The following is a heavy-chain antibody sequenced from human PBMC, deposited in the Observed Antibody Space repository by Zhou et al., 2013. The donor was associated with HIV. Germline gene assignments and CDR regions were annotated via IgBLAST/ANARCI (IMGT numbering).Heavy chain of an antibody. CDR2: ISAYNGNT. D-gene: IGHD6-13*01. CDR1: GGTFSTYA. J-gene: IGHJ6*02. V-gene: IGHV1-18*01. CDR3: ARDRRIAAATGPDYYYAMDV. Sequence: QVHLVQSGAEVKKPGSSVKVSCKASGGTFSTYAFSWVRQAPGQGLEWMGWISAYNGNTNYAQKLQGRVTMTTDTSTSTAYMELSSLRSEDTAVYYCARDRRIAAATGPDYYYAMDVWGQGTTVTVSS.